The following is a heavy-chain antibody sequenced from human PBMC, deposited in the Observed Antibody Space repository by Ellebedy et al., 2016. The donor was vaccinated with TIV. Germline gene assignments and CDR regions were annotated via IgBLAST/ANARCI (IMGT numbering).Heavy chain of an antibody. CDR1: GFTFSSFA. CDR3: AKGSSSGFNYDRVGFEY. V-gene: IGHV3-23*01. Sequence: GGSLRLSCAASGFTFSSFAMHWVRQAPGKGLEWLSVISADGVSTYHAGSVKGRFTITRDNSKNTLYLKMSRLSAEDTAVYYCAKGSSSGFNYDRVGFEYWGQGTLVTVSS. CDR2: ISADGVST. J-gene: IGHJ4*02. D-gene: IGHD3-22*01.